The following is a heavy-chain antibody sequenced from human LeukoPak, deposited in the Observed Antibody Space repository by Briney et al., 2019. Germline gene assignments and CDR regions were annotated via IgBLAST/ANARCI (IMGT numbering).Heavy chain of an antibody. J-gene: IGHJ5*02. D-gene: IGHD5-24*01. CDR3: AKERGDGYNFPYNWFDP. V-gene: IGHV4-4*07. Sequence: SETLSLTCTVSGGSISSYYWSWIRQPAGKGLEWIGRIYTSGSTNYNPSLKSRVTMSVDTSKNQFSLKLSSVTAEDTAVYYCAKERGDGYNFPYNWFDPWGQGTLVTVSS. CDR2: IYTSGST. CDR1: GGSISSYY.